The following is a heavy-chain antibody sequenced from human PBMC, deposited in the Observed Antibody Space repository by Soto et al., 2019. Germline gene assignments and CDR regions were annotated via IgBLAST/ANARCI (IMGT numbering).Heavy chain of an antibody. CDR1: GDSVSSNSAA. V-gene: IGHV6-1*01. CDR3: ARELELLSGSRYYYYGMDV. J-gene: IGHJ6*02. CDR2: TYYRSKWYN. D-gene: IGHD1-7*01. Sequence: SQTLSLTCAISGDSVSSNSAAWNWIRQSPSRGLEWLGRTYYRSKWYNDYAVSVTGRITIKPNTPKNQFSLQLNSVTPEDTAVYYCARELELLSGSRYYYYGMDVWGQGTTVTVSS.